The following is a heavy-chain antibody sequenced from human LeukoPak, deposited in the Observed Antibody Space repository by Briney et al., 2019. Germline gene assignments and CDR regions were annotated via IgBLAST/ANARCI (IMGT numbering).Heavy chain of an antibody. Sequence: GGSLRLSCAASGFTFDDYGMHWVRQAPGKGLELVAFIRSDGSNKYYADSVKGRFTISRDNSKNTLYLQMNSLRPEDTAVYYCAKGPHYYGSGSHRRGHYFDCWGQGTLVTVSS. CDR3: AKGPHYYGSGSHRRGHYFDC. CDR2: IRSDGSNK. D-gene: IGHD3-10*01. V-gene: IGHV3-30*02. CDR1: GFTFDDYG. J-gene: IGHJ4*02.